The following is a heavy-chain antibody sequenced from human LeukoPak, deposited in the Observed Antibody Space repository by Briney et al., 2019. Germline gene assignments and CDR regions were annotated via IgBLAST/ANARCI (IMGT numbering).Heavy chain of an antibody. J-gene: IGHJ3*02. Sequence: PSETLSLTCTVSGGSISSSSYYWGWIRQPPGKGLEWIGSIYYSGSTYYNPSLKSRVTISVDTSKNQFSLKLSSVTAADTAVYYCARREANWGSDDAFDIWGQGTMVTVSS. CDR2: IYYSGST. D-gene: IGHD7-27*01. CDR3: ARREANWGSDDAFDI. CDR1: GGSISSSSYY. V-gene: IGHV4-39*01.